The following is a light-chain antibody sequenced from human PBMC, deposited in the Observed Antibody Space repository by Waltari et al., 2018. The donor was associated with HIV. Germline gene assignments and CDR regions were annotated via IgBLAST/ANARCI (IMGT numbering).Light chain of an antibody. J-gene: IGKJ1*01. CDR1: HTISIW. V-gene: IGKV1-5*03. CDR2: KAS. Sequence: DIQMTQSPSPLSASIGDTVIITCRASHTISIWLAWYQQKSGRAPKLLIYKASSLESGFPSRFSGSGSGTEFTLTISSLQPDDFATYYCQQYNSYPWTFGQGTKVEIK. CDR3: QQYNSYPWT.